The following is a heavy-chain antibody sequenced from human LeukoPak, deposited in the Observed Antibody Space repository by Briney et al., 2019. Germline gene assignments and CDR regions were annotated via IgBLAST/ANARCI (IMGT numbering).Heavy chain of an antibody. CDR3: ARGYDTPQGYYGMDV. J-gene: IGHJ6*02. Sequence: GGSLRLSCAASGFTVSSNYMSWVRQAPGRGLEWVSVIYSGGSTYYADSVKGRFTISRHNSKNTLYLQMNSLRAEDTAVYYCARGYDTPQGYYGMDVWGQGTTVTVSS. V-gene: IGHV3-53*04. D-gene: IGHD3-9*01. CDR2: IYSGGST. CDR1: GFTVSSNY.